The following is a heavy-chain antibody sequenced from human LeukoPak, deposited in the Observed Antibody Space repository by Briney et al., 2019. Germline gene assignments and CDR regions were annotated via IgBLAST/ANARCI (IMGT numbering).Heavy chain of an antibody. CDR2: IYTGGST. CDR1: GFTVSSKY. J-gene: IGHJ4*02. Sequence: GGSLRLSCAASGFTVSSKYMNWVRQAPGKGLEWVSAIYTGGSTFYADSVKGRFTISRDNSKNTLYLQMNSLRAEDTAVYYCARDQVESTSWHAFDYWGQGTLVTVSS. D-gene: IGHD2-2*01. V-gene: IGHV3-53*05. CDR3: ARDQVESTSWHAFDY.